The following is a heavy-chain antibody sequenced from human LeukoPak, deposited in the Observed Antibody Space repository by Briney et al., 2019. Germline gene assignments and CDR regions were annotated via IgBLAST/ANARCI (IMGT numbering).Heavy chain of an antibody. Sequence: SETLSLTCAVSGGSISSSNWWSWVRQPPGKGLEWIGEIYHSGSTNYNPSLKSRVTISVDKSKNQFSLKLSSVTAADTAVYYCARDQTGAAAGLYYFDYWGQGTLVTVSS. D-gene: IGHD6-13*01. CDR3: ARDQTGAAAGLYYFDY. J-gene: IGHJ4*02. CDR2: IYHSGST. CDR1: GGSISSSNW. V-gene: IGHV4-4*02.